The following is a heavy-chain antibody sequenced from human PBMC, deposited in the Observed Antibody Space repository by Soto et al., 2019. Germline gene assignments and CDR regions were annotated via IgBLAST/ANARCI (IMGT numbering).Heavy chain of an antibody. CDR1: GFTFISYS. J-gene: IGHJ3*02. V-gene: IGHV3-48*02. CDR2: ISSSSSTI. CDR3: ARSGYRSAFDI. D-gene: IGHD5-12*01. Sequence: GGSLRLSCAASGFTFISYSMNWIRQAPGKGLEWVSYISSSSSTIYYADSVKGRFTISRDNAKNSLYLQMNNLRDEDTAVYYCARSGYRSAFDIWGQGTMVTV.